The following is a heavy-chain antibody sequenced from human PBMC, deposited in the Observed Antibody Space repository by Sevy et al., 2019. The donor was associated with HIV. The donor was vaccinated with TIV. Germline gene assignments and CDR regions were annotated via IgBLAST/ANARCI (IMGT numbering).Heavy chain of an antibody. V-gene: IGHV3-23*01. Sequence: GGSLRLSCAASGFTFTSYAMSWVRQAPGKGLEWVSAISGSARSTYYADSVKDRFTISRDNSKNTLYLLINSLRAEDTAIYYCAKDGHYYDSSGDYLNYFYYWGQGTLVTVSS. J-gene: IGHJ4*02. CDR2: ISGSARST. D-gene: IGHD3-22*01. CDR1: GFTFTSYA. CDR3: AKDGHYYDSSGDYLNYFYY.